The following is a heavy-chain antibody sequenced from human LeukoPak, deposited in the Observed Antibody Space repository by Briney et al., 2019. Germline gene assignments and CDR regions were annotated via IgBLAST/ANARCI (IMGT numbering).Heavy chain of an antibody. CDR2: ISSSGSTI. Sequence: GGSLRLSCAASGFTFSSYEMNWVRQAPGKGLEWVSYISSSGSTIYYADSVKGRFTISRDNSKNTLYLQMNSLRAEDTAVYYCAKNMIRGVIMSSSFDYWGQGTLVTVSS. CDR3: AKNMIRGVIMSSSFDY. J-gene: IGHJ4*02. V-gene: IGHV3-48*03. D-gene: IGHD3-10*01. CDR1: GFTFSSYE.